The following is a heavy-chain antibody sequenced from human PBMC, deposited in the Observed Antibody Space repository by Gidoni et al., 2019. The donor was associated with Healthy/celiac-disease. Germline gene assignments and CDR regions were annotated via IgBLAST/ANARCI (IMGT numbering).Heavy chain of an antibody. CDR3: ARRRAAVAGTSSRVYFDY. D-gene: IGHD6-19*01. V-gene: IGHV5-51*03. Sequence: EVQLVQSAAEVTKPGESLTISFKGSGYSSTSYWLGWVRQMPGKGLEWMGIIYPGDSDTRYSPSFQGQVTISADKSISTAYLQWSSLKASDTAMYYCARRRAAVAGTSSRVYFDYWGQGTLVTVSS. CDR1: GYSSTSYW. CDR2: IYPGDSDT. J-gene: IGHJ4*02.